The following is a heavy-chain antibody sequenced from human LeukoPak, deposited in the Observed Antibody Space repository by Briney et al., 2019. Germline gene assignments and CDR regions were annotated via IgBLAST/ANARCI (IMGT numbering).Heavy chain of an antibody. Sequence: EASVKVSCKASGYTFTGYYMQWVRQAPGQGLEWLGRIDPKTGGTKYAQKFQGRVTMTRDTSSSTAYMDLSSLRSDDTAVYFCTVLSDGDAFDIWGQGTLVTVSS. V-gene: IGHV1-2*06. CDR2: IDPKTGGT. D-gene: IGHD6-6*01. J-gene: IGHJ3*02. CDR1: GYTFTGYY. CDR3: TVLSDGDAFDI.